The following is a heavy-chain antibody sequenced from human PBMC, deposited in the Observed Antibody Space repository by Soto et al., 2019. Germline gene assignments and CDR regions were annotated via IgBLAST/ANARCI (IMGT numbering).Heavy chain of an antibody. D-gene: IGHD5-18*01. J-gene: IGHJ4*01. V-gene: IGHV4-59*08. CDR3: ARRYGSCFDY. CDR1: GGSISSYY. CDR2: IYYSGST. Sequence: QVQLQESGPGLLKPSETLSLTCTVSGGSISSYYWSWIRQPPGKGLEWLGYIYYSGSTNYNPSLKSRVTISVDTPKIKFSLNLSSVSAADTAVYYCARRYGSCFDYWRQGKLVNGSS.